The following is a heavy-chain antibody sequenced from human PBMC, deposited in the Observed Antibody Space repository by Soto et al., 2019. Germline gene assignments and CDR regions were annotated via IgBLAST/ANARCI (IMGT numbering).Heavy chain of an antibody. CDR3: ARVPTTYLRGNFYYYYGMDV. CDR2: IIPIFGTA. Sequence: QVQLVQSGAEVKKPGSSVKVSCKASGGTFSSYAISWVRQAPGQGLEWMGGIIPIFGTANYAQKFQGRVTITADESTSTDYMELSSLRSEDTAVYYCARVPTTYLRGNFYYYYGMDVWGQGTTVTVSS. CDR1: GGTFSSYA. D-gene: IGHD1-1*01. V-gene: IGHV1-69*01. J-gene: IGHJ6*02.